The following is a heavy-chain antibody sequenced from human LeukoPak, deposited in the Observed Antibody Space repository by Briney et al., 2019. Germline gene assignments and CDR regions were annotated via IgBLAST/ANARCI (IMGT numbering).Heavy chain of an antibody. Sequence: GGSLRLSCAASGITFSSYSMNWVRQAPGKGLEWVSSISSSSSYIYYADSVKGRFTISRDNAKNSLYLQMNSLRAEDTAVYYCARDGYSGSYANWFDPWGQGTLVTVSS. CDR3: ARDGYSGSYANWFDP. CDR1: GITFSSYS. D-gene: IGHD1-26*01. J-gene: IGHJ5*02. V-gene: IGHV3-21*01. CDR2: ISSSSSYI.